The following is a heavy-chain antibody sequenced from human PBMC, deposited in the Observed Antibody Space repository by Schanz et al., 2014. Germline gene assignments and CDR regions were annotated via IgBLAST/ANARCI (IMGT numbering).Heavy chain of an antibody. D-gene: IGHD5-12*01. J-gene: IGHJ4*02. CDR2: IIPITGIT. CDR1: GYTFINSD. Sequence: QVQLVQSGSELKKPGASVKVSCKASGYTFINSDINWVRHAPGQGLEWMGRIIPITGITNYAQKFQGRVTFTADTPTSTAFLEVNSLRSKDTAVYYCARTGYDPSLTHWGQGTLVTVSS. V-gene: IGHV1-69*09. CDR3: ARTGYDPSLTH.